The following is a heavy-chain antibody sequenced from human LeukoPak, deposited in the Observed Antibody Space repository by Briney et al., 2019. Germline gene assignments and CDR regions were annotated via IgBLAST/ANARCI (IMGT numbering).Heavy chain of an antibody. Sequence: KPSETLSLTCTVSGGSISSSSYYWGWIRQPPGKGLEWIGSIYYSGSTYYNPSLKSRVTISVDTSKNQFSLKLSSVTAADTAVYYCARDFSGRRYSSGWYSWYFDLWGRGTLVTVSS. V-gene: IGHV4-39*07. CDR2: IYYSGST. J-gene: IGHJ2*01. CDR1: GGSISSSSYY. D-gene: IGHD6-19*01. CDR3: ARDFSGRRYSSGWYSWYFDL.